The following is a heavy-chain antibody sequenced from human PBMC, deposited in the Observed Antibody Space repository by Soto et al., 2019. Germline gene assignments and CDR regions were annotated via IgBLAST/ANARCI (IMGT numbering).Heavy chain of an antibody. CDR1: GFTFSSYA. Sequence: GGSLRLSCAASGFTFSSYAMSWVRQAPGKGLEWVSAISGSGGSTYYADSVKGRFTISRDNSKKTLYLQMNSLRAEDTAVYYCAKDWPTIVVVPAAAPETDYWGQGTLVTVSS. CDR3: AKDWPTIVVVPAAAPETDY. V-gene: IGHV3-23*01. J-gene: IGHJ4*02. D-gene: IGHD2-2*01. CDR2: ISGSGGST.